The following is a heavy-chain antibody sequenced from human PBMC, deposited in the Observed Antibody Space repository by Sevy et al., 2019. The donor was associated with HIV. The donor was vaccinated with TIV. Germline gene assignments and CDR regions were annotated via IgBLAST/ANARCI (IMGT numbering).Heavy chain of an antibody. Sequence: GGSLRLSCAASGFAFRGSAIHWVRQASGKGLEWIGRIRSKGNSFATDYVPSVKGRFTISRDDSKKTAYLEMGSLKIDDTAGCYCACQVGDTVMAIFDYWGQGTLVTVSS. D-gene: IGHD1-26*01. CDR3: ACQVGDTVMAIFDY. V-gene: IGHV3-73*01. J-gene: IGHJ4*02. CDR2: IRSKGNSFAT. CDR1: GFAFRGSA.